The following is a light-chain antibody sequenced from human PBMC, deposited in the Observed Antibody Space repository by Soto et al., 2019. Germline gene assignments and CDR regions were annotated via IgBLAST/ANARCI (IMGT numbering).Light chain of an antibody. V-gene: IGLV2-8*01. J-gene: IGLJ1*01. Sequence: QSALTQPPSASGSPGQSVAISCTGTSSDVGGYNYVSWYQQHPGKAPKLMIYEVNKRPSGVPDRFSGSKSGNTASLTVSGLQAEDEDDYYCCSYAGSSKVFGTGTKLTVL. CDR3: CSYAGSSKV. CDR1: SSDVGGYNY. CDR2: EVN.